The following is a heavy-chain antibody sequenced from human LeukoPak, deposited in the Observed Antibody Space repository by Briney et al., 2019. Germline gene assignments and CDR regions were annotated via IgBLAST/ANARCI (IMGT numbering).Heavy chain of an antibody. V-gene: IGHV3-23*01. J-gene: IGHJ5*02. CDR3: AKDWTGTIYNTWFDP. D-gene: IGHD1-1*01. CDR2: ISGSGGST. CDR1: GFTFSSYA. Sequence: GGSLRLSCAASGFTFSSYAMSWVRQAPGKGLEWVSAISGSGGSTYYADSVKGRFTISRDNSKNTLYLQMNSLRAEDTAVYYCAKDWTGTIYNTWFDPWGQGTLVTVSS.